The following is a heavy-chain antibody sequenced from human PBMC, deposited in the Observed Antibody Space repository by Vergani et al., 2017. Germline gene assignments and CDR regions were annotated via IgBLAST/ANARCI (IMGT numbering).Heavy chain of an antibody. D-gene: IGHD3-3*01. J-gene: IGHJ6*02. Sequence: EVQLVESGGGLVQPGGSLKLSCAASGFTFSGSAMHWVRQASGKGLEWVGRIRSKANSYATAYAASVKGRFTISREDSKNTAYLQMNSLKTEDTAVYYCTRPYYDFWSGYPQSYYYYGMDVWGQGTTVTVSS. V-gene: IGHV3-73*01. CDR1: GFTFSGSA. CDR3: TRPYYDFWSGYPQSYYYYGMDV. CDR2: IRSKANSYAT.